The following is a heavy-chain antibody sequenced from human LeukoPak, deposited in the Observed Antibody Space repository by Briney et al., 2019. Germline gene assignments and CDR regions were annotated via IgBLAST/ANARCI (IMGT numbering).Heavy chain of an antibody. Sequence: QPGGSLRLSCAASGFTFSTYWMSWVRQAPGKGLEWVANINQDESEKYYVDSVKGRFTISRDNAKNSLYLQMNSLRAEDTAVYHCARVGLLWFGEFDYWGQGTLVTVSS. D-gene: IGHD3-10*01. CDR3: ARVGLLWFGEFDY. V-gene: IGHV3-7*05. CDR2: INQDESEK. J-gene: IGHJ4*02. CDR1: GFTFSTYW.